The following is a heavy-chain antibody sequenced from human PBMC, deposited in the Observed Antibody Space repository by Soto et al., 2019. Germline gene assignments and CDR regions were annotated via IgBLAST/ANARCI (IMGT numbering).Heavy chain of an antibody. CDR3: ARGHSTDCSNGVCSFFYNHEMDV. D-gene: IGHD2-8*01. J-gene: IGHJ6*02. V-gene: IGHV1-2*04. CDR1: GYSFTDYH. CDR2: INPKSGGT. Sequence: ASVKVSCKASGYSFTDYHIHWVRKAPGQGREWLGRINPKSGGTSTAQKFQGWVTMTRDRSISTVYMELTRLRSDDTAVYFCARGHSTDCSNGVCSFFYNHEMDVWGQGTTVTVSS.